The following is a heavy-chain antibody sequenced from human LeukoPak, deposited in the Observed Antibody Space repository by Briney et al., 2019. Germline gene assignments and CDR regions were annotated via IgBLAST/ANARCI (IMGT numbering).Heavy chain of an antibody. CDR1: GGSIGSYY. CDR3: ARVTDPRYNWFDP. Sequence: SETLSLTCSVSGGSIGSYYWTWIRQSAGKGPEWIGRIYSSGSTNYNPSLKSRVNMSVDTSKNQFSLKLNSVTAADTAVYYCARVTDPRYNWFDPWGQGTLVTVSS. D-gene: IGHD2-21*02. V-gene: IGHV4-4*07. CDR2: IYSSGST. J-gene: IGHJ5*02.